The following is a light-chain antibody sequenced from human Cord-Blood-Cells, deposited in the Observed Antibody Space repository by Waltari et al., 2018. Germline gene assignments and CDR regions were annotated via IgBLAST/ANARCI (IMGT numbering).Light chain of an antibody. J-gene: IGKJ1*01. Sequence: EIVMTQSPPTLSVSPGARATLSCRASQSVSSNLAWYQQKPGQAPRLLIYGASTRATGIPARFSGSGSGTEFTLTISSLQSEDFAVYYCQQYNNWPPGTFGQGTKVEIK. V-gene: IGKV3-15*01. CDR1: QSVSSN. CDR2: GAS. CDR3: QQYNNWPPGT.